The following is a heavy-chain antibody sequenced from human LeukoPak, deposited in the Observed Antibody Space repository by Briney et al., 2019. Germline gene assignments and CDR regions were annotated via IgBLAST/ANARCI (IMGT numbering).Heavy chain of an antibody. V-gene: IGHV3-11*01. CDR3: ARDGRARNGYFPLEFDD. CDR2: ISSSGSAI. CDR1: GFTFSDSY. Sequence: NPGGSLRLSCAASGFTFSDSYMGWIRQAPGKGLEWVSYISSSGSAIYYPDSGKGRFASSRDNAENSLYLQMNSLRAEDTAVYYCARDGRARNGYFPLEFDDWGQGTLVTVSS. D-gene: IGHD4-17*01. J-gene: IGHJ4*02.